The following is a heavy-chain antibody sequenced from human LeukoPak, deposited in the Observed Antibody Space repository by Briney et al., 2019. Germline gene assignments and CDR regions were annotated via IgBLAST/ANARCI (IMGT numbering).Heavy chain of an antibody. J-gene: IGHJ4*02. CDR3: ANSGYSSRWSFDY. CDR1: GFSFGTYS. D-gene: IGHD6-13*01. Sequence: GGSLRLSCVASGFSFGTYSMHWARQVPGKGLEWVAVIWYDGSNEDYADSVKGRFTISRDNSKNTLYLQMNSLRAEDTAVYYCANSGYSSRWSFDYWGQGTLVTVSS. V-gene: IGHV3-33*06. CDR2: IWYDGSNE.